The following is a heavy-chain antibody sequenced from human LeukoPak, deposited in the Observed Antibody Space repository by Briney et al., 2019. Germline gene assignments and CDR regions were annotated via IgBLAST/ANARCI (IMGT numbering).Heavy chain of an antibody. J-gene: IGHJ5*02. V-gene: IGHV3-21*01. D-gene: IGHD5-18*01. CDR1: GFTFSSYS. Sequence: GGSLRLSCAASGFTFSSYSMNWVRQALGKGLEWVSSITSSTYIYYADSVKGRFTISRDNAKNSLYLQMNSLRAGDAAVYYCARDSSIQSLDPWGQGTLVTVSS. CDR3: ARDSSIQSLDP. CDR2: ITSSTYI.